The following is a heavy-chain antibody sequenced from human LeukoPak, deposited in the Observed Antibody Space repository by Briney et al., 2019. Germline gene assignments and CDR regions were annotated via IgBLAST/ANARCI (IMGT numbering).Heavy chain of an antibody. Sequence: GGSLRLSCAASGFTFSSYWMHWVRQAPGKGLVWVSRVNSDGSSTSYADSVKGRFTISRDNAKNTLYLQMNSLRAEDTAVYYCARDDSFGIFLPPWGQGTLVTVSS. J-gene: IGHJ5*02. CDR3: ARDDSFGIFLPP. D-gene: IGHD2-15*01. V-gene: IGHV3-74*01. CDR1: GFTFSSYW. CDR2: VNSDGSST.